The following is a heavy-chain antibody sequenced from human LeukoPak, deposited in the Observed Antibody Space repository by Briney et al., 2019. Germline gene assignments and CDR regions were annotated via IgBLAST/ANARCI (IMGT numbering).Heavy chain of an antibody. CDR2: ISAYNGNT. J-gene: IGHJ4*02. CDR3: ARVQRGTYALPSDY. D-gene: IGHD3-16*01. CDR1: GYTFTSYG. V-gene: IGHV1-18*01. Sequence: ASVKVSCKASGYTFTSYGISWVRQAPGQGLEWMGWISAYNGNTNYAQKLQGRVTMTTDTSTSTAYMELRSLRSDDTAVYYCARVQRGTYALPSDYWGQGTLVTVSS.